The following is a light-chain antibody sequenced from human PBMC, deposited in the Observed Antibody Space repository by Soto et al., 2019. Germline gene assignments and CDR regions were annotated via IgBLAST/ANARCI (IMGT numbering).Light chain of an antibody. J-gene: IGLJ1*01. Sequence: QSVLTQPPSVSGARGQRVTISCTGSSSNIGASYEVHWYQQLPGRAPKLLIYGNNNRPSGVPDRFSGSKSGTSGSLAITGLQAEDEADYYCQSYDSSLSGYVFGTGTKVTVL. V-gene: IGLV1-40*01. CDR1: SSNIGASYE. CDR2: GNN. CDR3: QSYDSSLSGYV.